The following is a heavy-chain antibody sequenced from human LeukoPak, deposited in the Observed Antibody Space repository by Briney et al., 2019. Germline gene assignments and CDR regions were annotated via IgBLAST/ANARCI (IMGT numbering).Heavy chain of an antibody. J-gene: IGHJ6*02. D-gene: IGHD2-2*01. CDR2: IYSGGST. Sequence: GSLRLSCAASGFTVSSNYMSWFRQAPGKGLEWVSVIYSGGSTYYADSVKGRFSISRDNSKNTLYLQMNSLRAEDTAVYYCARELRRSTLKDGMDVWGQGTTVTVSS. V-gene: IGHV3-66*01. CDR1: GFTVSSNY. CDR3: ARELRRSTLKDGMDV.